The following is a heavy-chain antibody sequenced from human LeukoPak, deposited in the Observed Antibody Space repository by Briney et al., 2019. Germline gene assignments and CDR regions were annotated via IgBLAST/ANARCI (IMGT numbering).Heavy chain of an antibody. CDR1: GGSISSYY. V-gene: IGHV4-59*01. Sequence: SETLSLTCTVSGGSISSYYWSWIRQPPGKGLEWIGYIYYGGSTNYNPSLKSRVTISVDTSKNQFSLKLSSVTAADTAVYYCAREGLRFRYFDYWGQGTLVTVSS. CDR3: AREGLRFRYFDY. D-gene: IGHD3-3*01. CDR2: IYYGGST. J-gene: IGHJ4*02.